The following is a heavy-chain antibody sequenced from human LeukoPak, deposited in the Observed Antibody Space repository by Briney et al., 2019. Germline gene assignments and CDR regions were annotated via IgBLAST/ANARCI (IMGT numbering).Heavy chain of an antibody. CDR3: AKSRITMIVVVQKQGGALDY. V-gene: IGHV3-23*01. J-gene: IGHJ4*02. CDR2: ISGSGGST. Sequence: GGSLRLSCAASGFTFSSYAMSWVRQAPGRGLEWVSAISGSGGSTYYADSVKGRFTISRDNSKNTLYLQMNSLRAEDTAVYYCAKSRITMIVVVQKQGGALDYWGQGTLVTVSS. D-gene: IGHD3-22*01. CDR1: GFTFSSYA.